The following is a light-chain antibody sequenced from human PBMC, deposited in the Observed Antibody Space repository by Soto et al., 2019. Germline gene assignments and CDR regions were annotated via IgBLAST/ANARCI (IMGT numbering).Light chain of an antibody. Sequence: EILMTQSPATLSVSPGERATLSCRASQSVSNNYLAWYQQKPGKAPRLLIYGASNRATGIPDRLSGSGSGTDFTITIRRLEPEDFAVYYCQQYGSSGTFGQGTKVDIK. CDR3: QQYGSSGT. CDR2: GAS. CDR1: QSVSNNY. V-gene: IGKV3-20*01. J-gene: IGKJ1*01.